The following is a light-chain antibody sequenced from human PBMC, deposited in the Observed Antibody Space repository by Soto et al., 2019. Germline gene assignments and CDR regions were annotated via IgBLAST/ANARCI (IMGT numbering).Light chain of an antibody. CDR1: SGHSSYN. CDR2: LEGSGSY. CDR3: ETSDFKPRV. V-gene: IGLV4-60*02. Sequence: QSVLTQSSSASASLGSSVKLTCTLSSGHSSYNIAWHQQPPGKAPRYLMKLEGSGSYNKGSEVPDRFSGSRAGADRYLTTSIRRCEAEAYYYCETSDFKPRVFGGGTKVTV. J-gene: IGLJ3*02.